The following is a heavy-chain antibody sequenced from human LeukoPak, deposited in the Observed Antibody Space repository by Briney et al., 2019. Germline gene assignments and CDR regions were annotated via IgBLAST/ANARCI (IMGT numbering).Heavy chain of an antibody. CDR1: GGTFSSYA. D-gene: IGHD5-12*01. CDR3: ARTVANSGYDLASLGY. Sequence: SVKVSCKASGGTFSSYAISWVRQAPGQGLEWMGGIIPIFGTANYAQKFQGRVTITADKSTSTAYMELSSLRSEDTAVYYCARTVANSGYDLASLGYWGQGTLVTVFS. CDR2: IIPIFGTA. J-gene: IGHJ4*02. V-gene: IGHV1-69*06.